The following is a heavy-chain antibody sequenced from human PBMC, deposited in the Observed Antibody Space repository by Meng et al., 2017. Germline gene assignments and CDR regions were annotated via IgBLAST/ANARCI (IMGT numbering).Heavy chain of an antibody. CDR2: ISGDGSRT. D-gene: IGHD1-26*01. J-gene: IGHJ4*02. CDR1: GFTFSAFP. V-gene: IGHV3-64*02. CDR3: AKDGRGSYYSSNFDY. Sequence: GESLKISCAASGFTFSAFPTHWVRQAPGKGLESVSAISGDGSRTYYADSVKGRFTISRDNSRNTLYLQMGSLRTEDTAVYYCAKDGRGSYYSSNFDYWGQGTLVTVSS.